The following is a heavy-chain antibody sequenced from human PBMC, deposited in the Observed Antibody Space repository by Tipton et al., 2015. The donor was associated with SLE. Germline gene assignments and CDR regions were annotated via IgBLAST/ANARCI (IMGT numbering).Heavy chain of an antibody. J-gene: IGHJ2*01. CDR2: ISYDGSNK. CDR1: GFTFGDFP. D-gene: IGHD3-10*01. CDR3: ARVDVGYDSISGNYDWTLDP. V-gene: IGHV3-30*04. Sequence: SLRLSCTASGFTFGDFPMSWFRQAPGKGLEWVAVISYDGSNKYYADSVKGRFTISRDNSKNTLYLQMNSLRAEDTAVYYCARVDVGYDSISGNYDWTLDPWGRGTLVTVSS.